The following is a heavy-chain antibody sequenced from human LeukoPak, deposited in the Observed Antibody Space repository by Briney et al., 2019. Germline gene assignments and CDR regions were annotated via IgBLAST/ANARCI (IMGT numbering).Heavy chain of an antibody. CDR2: IKEDESQK. D-gene: IGHD2-15*01. CDR1: GITFSSDG. CDR3: ARGRAVDQ. J-gene: IGHJ4*02. V-gene: IGHV3-7*05. Sequence: PGGSLRLSCAASGITFSSDGMNWVRQVPGKGLEWVANIKEDESQKYYVDSVKGRFSISRDNARNSVYLQMNSLRAEDTAIYYCARGRAVDQWGPGTRVTVSS.